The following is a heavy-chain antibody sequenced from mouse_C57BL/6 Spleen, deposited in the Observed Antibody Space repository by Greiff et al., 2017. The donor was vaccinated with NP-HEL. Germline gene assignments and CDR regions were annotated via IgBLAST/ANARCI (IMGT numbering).Heavy chain of an antibody. CDR3: AKGVSYSYYFDD. V-gene: IGHV2-3*01. J-gene: IGHJ2*01. CDR2: IWGDGST. Sequence: VKLVESGPGLVAPSQSLSITCTVSGFSLTSYGVSWVRQPPGKGLEWLGVIWGDGSTHYHSALISRLSISKDNSKSQVFLKLSSQQADDTATYYGAKGVSYSYYFDDWGQGTTLTVSS. D-gene: IGHD2-12*01. CDR1: GFSLTSYG.